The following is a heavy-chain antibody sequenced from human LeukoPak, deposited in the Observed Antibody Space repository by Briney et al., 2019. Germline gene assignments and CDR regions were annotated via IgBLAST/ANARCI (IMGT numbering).Heavy chain of an antibody. V-gene: IGHV3-23*01. CDR2: ISGSSGST. Sequence: GGSLRLSCAASGFTFSSYAMSWVRQAPGKGLEWVSAISGSSGSTYYADSVKGRITISRDNSKNTLYLQMNSLRAEDTAVYYCAKDQRQGTTSLRTYYYYGMDVWGQGTTVTVSS. CDR1: GFTFSSYA. J-gene: IGHJ6*02. CDR3: AKDQRQGTTSLRTYYYYGMDV. D-gene: IGHD1-1*01.